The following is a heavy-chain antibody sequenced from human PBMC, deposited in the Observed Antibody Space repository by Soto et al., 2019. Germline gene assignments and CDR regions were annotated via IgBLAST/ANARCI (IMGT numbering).Heavy chain of an antibody. CDR2: ISYSGST. J-gene: IGHJ4*02. V-gene: IGHV4-59*01. CDR3: ARGISWQLPFDY. CDR1: SDSISSYY. Sequence: SETLSLTCTVSSDSISSYYWSWIRQPPGKRLEWIGYISYSGSTDYNPSLKSRVTISGDTSKNQFSLKVSSVTAADPAVYYCARGISWQLPFDYWGQGTLVTVSS. D-gene: IGHD5-12*01.